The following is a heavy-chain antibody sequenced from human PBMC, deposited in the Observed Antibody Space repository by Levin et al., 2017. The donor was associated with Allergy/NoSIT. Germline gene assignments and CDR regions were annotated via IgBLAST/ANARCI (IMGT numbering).Heavy chain of an antibody. V-gene: IGHV4-59*01. J-gene: IGHJ5*02. Sequence: SETLSLTCTVSGGSISSYYWSWIRQPPGKGLEWLGYIYYSGSTNYNPSLKSRVTISVDTSKNQFSLKLSSVTAADTAVYYCARDSQTGWFDPWGQGTLVTVSS. CDR3: ARDSQTGWFDP. CDR1: GGSISSYY. D-gene: IGHD3-10*01. CDR2: IYYSGST.